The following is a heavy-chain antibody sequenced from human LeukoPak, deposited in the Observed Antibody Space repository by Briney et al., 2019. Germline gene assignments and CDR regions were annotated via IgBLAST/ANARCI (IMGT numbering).Heavy chain of an antibody. CDR1: AGSISRYY. J-gene: IGHJ1*01. CDR3: ARGVSYYDSSGYYNEYFQH. CDR2: IYYSGST. V-gene: IGHV4-59*08. D-gene: IGHD3-22*01. Sequence: SETLSLTCSVSAGSISRYYWSWIRQPPGKGLEWIGYIYYSGSTNYNPSLKSRVTISVDTSKNQFSLKLSSVTAADTAVYYCARGVSYYDSSGYYNEYFQHWGQGTLVTVSS.